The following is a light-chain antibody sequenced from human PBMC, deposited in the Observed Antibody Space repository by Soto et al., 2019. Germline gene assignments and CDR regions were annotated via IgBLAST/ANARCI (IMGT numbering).Light chain of an antibody. CDR2: WAS. CDR1: QSVLYSSNNKNY. CDR3: QQYYTTPRT. J-gene: IGKJ1*01. Sequence: DIEMTQSPDSLAASLGERATINCKSSQSVLYSSNNKNYLAWYQQKPGQPPKLLIYWASTRESGVPDRFSGRGSGTDFTLTISSLQAEDVAVYYCQQYYTTPRTFGQGTMVELK. V-gene: IGKV4-1*01.